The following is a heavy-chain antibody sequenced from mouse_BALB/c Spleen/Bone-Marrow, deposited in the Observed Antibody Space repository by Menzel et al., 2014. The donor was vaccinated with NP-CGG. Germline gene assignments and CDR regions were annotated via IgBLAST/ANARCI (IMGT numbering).Heavy chain of an antibody. V-gene: IGHV5-17*02. CDR1: GFTFRSFG. Sequence: EVQGVESGGGLVQPGGSRKLSCAASGFTFRSFGMHWARQAPEKGLEWVAYISGGTSTIYYAGTVKGRFTISRDNPKNTLFLQMTSLRSEDTAMYYCARSGYGDYYAMDYWGQGTPVTVSS. D-gene: IGHD2-10*02. CDR3: ARSGYGDYYAMDY. J-gene: IGHJ4*01. CDR2: ISGGTSTI.